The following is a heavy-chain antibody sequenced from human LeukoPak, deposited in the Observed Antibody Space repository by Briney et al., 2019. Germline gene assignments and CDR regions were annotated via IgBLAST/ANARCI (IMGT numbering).Heavy chain of an antibody. CDR3: ARGARQQLVLFFGYYYYYMDV. CDR1: GYTFTSYD. V-gene: IGHV1-8*03. Sequence: ASVKVSCKASGYTFTSYDTNWVRQATGQGLEWMGWMNPNSGNTGYAQKFQGRVTITRNTSISTAYMELSSLRSEDTAVYYCARGARQQLVLFFGYYYYYMDVWGKGTTVTVSS. D-gene: IGHD6-13*01. CDR2: MNPNSGNT. J-gene: IGHJ6*03.